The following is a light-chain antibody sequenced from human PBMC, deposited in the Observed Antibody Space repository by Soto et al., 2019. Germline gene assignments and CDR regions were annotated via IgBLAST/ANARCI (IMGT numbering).Light chain of an antibody. J-gene: IGLJ1*01. CDR2: YGD. CDR1: SSNIGKNA. V-gene: IGLV1-36*01. Sequence: QSVLTQPPSVSEAPRQRVTISCSGSSSNIGKNAVNWYQQLPGKAPKLLIYYGDLLPSGVSDRFSGSQSGTSASLAISGLRSEDEADYYCAAWDDSLNGYVFGTGTKLTVL. CDR3: AAWDDSLNGYV.